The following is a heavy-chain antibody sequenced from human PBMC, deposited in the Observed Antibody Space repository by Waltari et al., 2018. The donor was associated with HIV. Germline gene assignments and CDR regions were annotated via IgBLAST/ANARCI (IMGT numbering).Heavy chain of an antibody. CDR2: INPNSGAT. D-gene: IGHD2-2*01. V-gene: IGHV1-2*02. CDR1: GYTFTGYY. Sequence: QVQLVQSGAEVKKPGASVTVSCKASGYTFTGYYMHWVRQAPGQGLEWMGWINPNSGATNYAQKFQGRVTMTRDTSISTAYMELNSLRSHDTAVYYCARPLPYCSTSSCQYFDPWGQGTLVTVSS. J-gene: IGHJ5*02. CDR3: ARPLPYCSTSSCQYFDP.